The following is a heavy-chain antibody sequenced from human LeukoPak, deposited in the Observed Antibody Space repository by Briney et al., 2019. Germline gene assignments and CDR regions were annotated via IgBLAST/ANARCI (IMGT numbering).Heavy chain of an antibody. CDR3: VRSFSFNWFDP. CDR2: IYTGSGET. J-gene: IGHJ5*02. D-gene: IGHD2/OR15-2a*01. V-gene: IGHV3-53*01. Sequence: GGSLRLSCALSGFPVRTNYMSWVRQAPGKGLEWVSVIYTGSGETYYADSVKGRFTISRDNSKNTLHLQMNSLRAEDTAVYYCVRSFSFNWFDPWGQGTLVTVSS. CDR1: GFPVRTNY.